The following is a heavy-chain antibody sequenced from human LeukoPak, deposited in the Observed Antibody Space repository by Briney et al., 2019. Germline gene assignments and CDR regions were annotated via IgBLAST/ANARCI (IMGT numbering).Heavy chain of an antibody. CDR1: GGTFSSYA. CDR3: ATFHPYYYGSGSQYNWFDP. V-gene: IGHV1-69*06. CDR2: IIPIFGTA. Sequence: SVKVSCKASGGTFSSYAISWVRQAPGQGLEWMGGIIPIFGTANYAQKFQGRVTITADKSTSTAYMELSSLRSEDTAVYYCATFHPYYYGSGSQYNWFDPWGQGTLVTVSS. D-gene: IGHD3-10*01. J-gene: IGHJ5*02.